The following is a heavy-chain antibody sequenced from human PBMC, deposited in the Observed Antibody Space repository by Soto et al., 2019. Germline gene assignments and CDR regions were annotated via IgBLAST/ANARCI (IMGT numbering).Heavy chain of an antibody. CDR3: ASVPRGIIRYRSGWYGMDV. V-gene: IGHV1-69*01. CDR2: IIPIFGTA. D-gene: IGHD6-19*01. CDR1: GGTFSSYA. Sequence: QVQLVQSGAEVKKPGSSVKVSCKASGGTFSSYAISWVRQAPGQGLEWMGGIIPIFGTANYAQKFQGRVTITADESTGTAYMELSSLRSEDTAVYYCASVPRGIIRYRSGWYGMDVWGQGTTVTVSS. J-gene: IGHJ6*02.